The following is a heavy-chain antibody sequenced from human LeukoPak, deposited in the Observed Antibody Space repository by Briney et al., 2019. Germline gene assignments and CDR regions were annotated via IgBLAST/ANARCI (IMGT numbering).Heavy chain of an antibody. V-gene: IGHV4-31*03. CDR3: ARRPRDILTGYYPYYYYYGMDV. J-gene: IGHJ6*02. D-gene: IGHD3-9*01. CDR1: GGSISSGGYY. CDR2: IYYSGST. Sequence: PSQTLSLTCTVSGGSISSGGYYWSWIRQHPGKGLEWIGYIYYSGSTYYNPSLKSRVTISVDTSKNQFSLKLSSVTAADTAVYYCARRPRDILTGYYPYYYYYGMDVWGQGTTVTVSS.